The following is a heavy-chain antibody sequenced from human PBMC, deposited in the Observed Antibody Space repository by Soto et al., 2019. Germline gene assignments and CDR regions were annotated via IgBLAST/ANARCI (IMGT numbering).Heavy chain of an antibody. J-gene: IGHJ4*02. CDR3: ARGGRLRYFDWLSRNFDY. CDR1: GFTFSSYS. CDR2: ISSSSSTI. D-gene: IGHD3-9*01. Sequence: GGSLRLSCAASGFTFSSYSMNWVRQAPGKGLEWVSYISSSSSTIYYADSVKGRFTISRDNAKNSLYLQMNSLRAEDTAVYYCARGGRLRYFDWLSRNFDYWGQGTLVNVSS. V-gene: IGHV3-48*01.